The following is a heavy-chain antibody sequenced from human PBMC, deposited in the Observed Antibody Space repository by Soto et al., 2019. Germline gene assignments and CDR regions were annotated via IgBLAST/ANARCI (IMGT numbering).Heavy chain of an antibody. CDR2: ISSSSSYI. CDR1: GFTLSSYS. J-gene: IGHJ4*02. CDR3: ARDRVAALYYFDY. D-gene: IGHD2-15*01. Sequence: GGSLRLSCAASGFTLSSYSMNWVRQAPGKGLELVSSISSSSSYIYYADSVKGRFTISRDNAKNSLYLQMNSLRAEDTAVYYCARDRVAALYYFDYWGQGTLVTVSS. V-gene: IGHV3-21*01.